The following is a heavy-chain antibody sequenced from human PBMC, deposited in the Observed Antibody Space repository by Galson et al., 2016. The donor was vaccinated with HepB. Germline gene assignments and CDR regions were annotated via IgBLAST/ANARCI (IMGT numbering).Heavy chain of an antibody. V-gene: IGHV3-23*01. Sequence: SLRLSCAASGFDFNNYAMSWVRQAPGKGLEWVSGLRDVGDAAYYADSVKGRFTISRDNSKNTLSLQMNSLRADDTAVYYCAKDRGTFLPPVNWFDPWGQGTLVTVSS. CDR3: AKDRGTFLPPVNWFDP. D-gene: IGHD2/OR15-2a*01. J-gene: IGHJ5*02. CDR1: GFDFNNYA. CDR2: LRDVGDAA.